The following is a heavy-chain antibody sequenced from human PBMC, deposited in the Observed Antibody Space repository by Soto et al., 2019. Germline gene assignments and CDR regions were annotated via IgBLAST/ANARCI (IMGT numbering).Heavy chain of an antibody. Sequence: GASVKVSCKASGYTFTSYDINWVRQATGQGLEWMGWMNPNSGNTGYAQKFQGRVTMTRNTSISTAYMELSSLRSEDTAVYYCARSANWNDVDAFDIWGQGTMVTVSS. CDR1: GYTFTSYD. D-gene: IGHD1-20*01. CDR2: MNPNSGNT. J-gene: IGHJ3*02. V-gene: IGHV1-8*01. CDR3: ARSANWNDVDAFDI.